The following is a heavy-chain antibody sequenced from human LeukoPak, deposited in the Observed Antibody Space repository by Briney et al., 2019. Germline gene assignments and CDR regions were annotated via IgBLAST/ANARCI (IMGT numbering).Heavy chain of an antibody. CDR1: GFTFSSYS. Sequence: GGSLRLSCAASGFTFSSYSMNWVRQAPGKGLEWVSSISSSSSYIYYADSVKGRFTISRDNAKNSLYLQMNSLRAEDTAVYYCARQGITIFGVVNDYWGQGTPVTVSS. CDR3: ARQGITIFGVVNDY. CDR2: ISSSSSYI. D-gene: IGHD3-3*01. J-gene: IGHJ4*02. V-gene: IGHV3-21*01.